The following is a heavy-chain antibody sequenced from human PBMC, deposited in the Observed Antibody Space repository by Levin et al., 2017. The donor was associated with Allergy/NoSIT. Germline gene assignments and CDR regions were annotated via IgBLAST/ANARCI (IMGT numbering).Heavy chain of an antibody. CDR1: GFTFSSYS. D-gene: IGHD1-26*01. J-gene: IGHJ3*02. V-gene: IGHV3-48*01. CDR2: ISSSSSTI. Sequence: GESLKISCAASGFTFSSYSMNWVRQAPGKGLEWVSYISSSSSTIYYADSVKGRFTISRDNAKNSLYLQMNSLRAEDTAVYYCAREGIGHRTWGAFAFDIWGQGTMVTVSS. CDR3: AREGIGHRTWGAFAFDI.